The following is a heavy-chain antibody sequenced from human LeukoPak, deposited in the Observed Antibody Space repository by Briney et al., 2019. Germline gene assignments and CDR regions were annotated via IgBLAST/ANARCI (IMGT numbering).Heavy chain of an antibody. Sequence: GASVKVSCKTSGYIFTTYAIHWVRQAPGRGLEWMGLINADDGNTRYSQRFQGRVTITRDASATTSYLELNSLRSEDTAVYYCAMSVEMPPIPSFDYWGQGTLVTVSS. CDR1: GYIFTTYA. CDR3: AMSVEMPPIPSFDY. V-gene: IGHV1-3*01. CDR2: INADDGNT. D-gene: IGHD5-24*01. J-gene: IGHJ4*02.